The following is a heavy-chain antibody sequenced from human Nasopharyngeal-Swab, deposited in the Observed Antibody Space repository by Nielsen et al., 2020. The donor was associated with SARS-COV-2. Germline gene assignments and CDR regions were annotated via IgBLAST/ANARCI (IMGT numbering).Heavy chain of an antibody. J-gene: IGHJ2*01. Sequence: GESLKISCAASGFTVSSNYMSWVRQAPGKGLEWVSVFYRGGSTYYADSVKDRFTISRDTSKNTLYLQMNSLRAEDTAVYYCARDKYYDFWSGSNEGWYFDLWGRGTLVTVSS. D-gene: IGHD3-3*01. CDR2: FYRGGST. CDR3: ARDKYYDFWSGSNEGWYFDL. V-gene: IGHV3-53*01. CDR1: GFTVSSNY.